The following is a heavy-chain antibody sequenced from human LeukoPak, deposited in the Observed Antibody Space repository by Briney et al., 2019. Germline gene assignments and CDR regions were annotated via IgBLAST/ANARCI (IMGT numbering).Heavy chain of an antibody. Sequence: SVKVPCKASGFTFTSSAVQWVRQARGQRLEWIGWIVVGSGNTNYAQKFQERVTITRDMSTSTAYMELSSLRSEDTAVYYCAADQRGTQGPFANYWGQGTLVTVSS. CDR2: IVVGSGNT. V-gene: IGHV1-58*01. CDR1: GFTFTSSA. D-gene: IGHD3-9*01. CDR3: AADQRGTQGPFANY. J-gene: IGHJ4*02.